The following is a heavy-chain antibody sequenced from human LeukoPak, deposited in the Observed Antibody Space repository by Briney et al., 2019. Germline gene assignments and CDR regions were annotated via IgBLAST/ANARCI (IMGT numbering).Heavy chain of an antibody. CDR1: GFTFSSYV. CDR3: AKDNGYCSGGSCLRNTYYFDY. V-gene: IGHV3-23*01. CDR2: ISGSGGST. J-gene: IGHJ4*02. Sequence: PGGSLRLSCAASGFTFSSYVMSWARQAPGKGLEWVSAISGSGGSTFYAASVKGRFTISRDNSKNTLYLQMNSLRAEDTAVYYCAKDNGYCSGGSCLRNTYYFDYWGQGTLVTVSS. D-gene: IGHD2-15*01.